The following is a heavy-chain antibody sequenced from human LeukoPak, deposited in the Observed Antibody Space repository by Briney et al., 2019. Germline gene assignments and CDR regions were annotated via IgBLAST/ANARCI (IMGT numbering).Heavy chain of an antibody. CDR1: GYTFTSYY. V-gene: IGHV1-46*01. CDR3: ARDSRGGFDL. D-gene: IGHD3-10*01. CDR2: INSSGGST. J-gene: IGHJ5*02. Sequence: ASVKVSCKASGYTFTSYYMHWVRQAPGQGLEWMGIINSSGGSTSYAQKFQGRVTMTTDTSTSTAYMELRSLRSDDTAVYYCARDSRGGFDLWGQGTLVTVSS.